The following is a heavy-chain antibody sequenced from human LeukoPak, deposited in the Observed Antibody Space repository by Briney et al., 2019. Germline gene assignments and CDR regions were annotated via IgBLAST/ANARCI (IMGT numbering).Heavy chain of an antibody. D-gene: IGHD2-2*01. CDR1: DYSISSGYY. Sequence: SETLSLTCVVSDYSISSGYYWGWIRQPPGKGLEWIGIIYHSGSTYYNPSLRSRVTISVDTSKNQFSLKLRSVTAADTAVYYCARDYCSSTGCYSFVFDYWGQGTLVTVSA. V-gene: IGHV4-38-2*02. CDR2: IYHSGST. CDR3: ARDYCSSTGCYSFVFDY. J-gene: IGHJ4*02.